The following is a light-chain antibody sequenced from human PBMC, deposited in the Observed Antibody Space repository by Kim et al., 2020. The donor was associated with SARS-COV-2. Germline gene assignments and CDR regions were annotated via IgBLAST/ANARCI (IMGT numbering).Light chain of an antibody. Sequence: QSAVTQPPSASGTPGQRVTISCSGSSSNIGSNYVYWYQHLPGTAPKVLIYRNNQRPSGVPDRFSGSKSGTSASLAISGLRSEDEADYYCAAWDDSLSGYVFGTGTKVTVL. V-gene: IGLV1-47*01. CDR3: AAWDDSLSGYV. J-gene: IGLJ1*01. CDR2: RNN. CDR1: SSNIGSNY.